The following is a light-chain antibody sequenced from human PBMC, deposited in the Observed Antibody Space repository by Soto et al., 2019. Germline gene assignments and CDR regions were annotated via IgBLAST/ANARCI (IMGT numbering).Light chain of an antibody. Sequence: DIQLTQSPSFLSSSVGDRVTITCRASQGISSSLAWYQQKPGKAPNLLIYAASTLETGVPTRFSGSGSGTEFTLTISSLQPGDFASYYCEQVNSYPLTFGGGTKVEIK. CDR2: AAS. CDR1: QGISSS. CDR3: EQVNSYPLT. V-gene: IGKV1-9*01. J-gene: IGKJ4*01.